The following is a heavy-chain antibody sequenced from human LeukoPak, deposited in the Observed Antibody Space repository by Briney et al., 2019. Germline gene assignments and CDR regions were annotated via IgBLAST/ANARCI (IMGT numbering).Heavy chain of an antibody. D-gene: IGHD2-15*01. J-gene: IGHJ4*02. V-gene: IGHV1-3*01. CDR2: INAGNGNT. Sequence: ASVKVSCKASGYTFTSYAMHWVRQAPGQRLEWMGWINAGNGNTKYSQKFQGRVTITRDTSASTAYMELSGLRSEDTAVYYCARGVCSGGSCVFDYWGQGTLVTVSS. CDR1: GYTFTSYA. CDR3: ARGVCSGGSCVFDY.